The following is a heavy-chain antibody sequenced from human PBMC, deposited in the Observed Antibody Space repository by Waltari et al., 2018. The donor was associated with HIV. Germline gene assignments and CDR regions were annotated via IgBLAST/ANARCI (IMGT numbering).Heavy chain of an antibody. CDR3: ARHRFTRGNSAWYFLY. V-gene: IGHV4-34*02. D-gene: IGHD6-19*01. CDR1: GGSFSNYY. Sequence: QVRLQQWGAGLLKPSENLSLTCAVYGGSFSNYYWTWIRQTPEKGLEWIGEINHSGTTDYNPSLKSRLTMSIDTSKNQFSLKLNSVTAADTAVYYCARHRFTRGNSAWYFLYWGQGTHVTVSS. CDR2: INHSGTT. J-gene: IGHJ4*02.